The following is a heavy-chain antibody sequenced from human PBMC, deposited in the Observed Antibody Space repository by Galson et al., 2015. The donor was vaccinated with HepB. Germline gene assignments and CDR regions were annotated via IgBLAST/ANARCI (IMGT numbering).Heavy chain of an antibody. J-gene: IGHJ4*02. CDR2: VSGYDGNT. V-gene: IGHV1-18*01. CDR3: ARLGPAAGFLEY. Sequence: SVKVSCKASGYTFTTYGLSWVRQAPGQGLEWMGWVSGYDGNTNYGQKLHGRVTMTTDTSTTTAYMELRSLRFDDTAVYYCARLGPAAGFLEYWGQGTLVTVS. D-gene: IGHD6-13*01. CDR1: GYTFTTYG.